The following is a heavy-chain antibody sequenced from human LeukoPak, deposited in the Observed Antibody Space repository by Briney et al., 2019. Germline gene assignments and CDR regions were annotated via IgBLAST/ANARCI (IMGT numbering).Heavy chain of an antibody. V-gene: IGHV4-59*12. CDR1: GGSISSYY. Sequence: SETLSLTCTVSGGSISSYYWTWIRQPPGKGLEWIGYIYYSGSTNYNPSLKSRVTISVDTSKNQFSLKLSSVTAADTAVYYCARRSYRALDYWGQGTLVTVSS. J-gene: IGHJ4*02. CDR2: IYYSGST. CDR3: ARRSYRALDY. D-gene: IGHD1-26*01.